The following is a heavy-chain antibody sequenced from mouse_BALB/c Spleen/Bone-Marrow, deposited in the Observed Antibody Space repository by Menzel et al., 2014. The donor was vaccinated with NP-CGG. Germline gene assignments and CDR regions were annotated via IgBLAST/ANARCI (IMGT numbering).Heavy chain of an antibody. CDR2: IDPANGNT. CDR3: ASYVYGYYFDY. CDR1: GFNIKDTY. V-gene: IGHV14-3*02. J-gene: IGHJ2*01. Sequence: EVQLQQSGAGLVKPGASVKLSCTASGFNIKDTYMHWVKQRPEQGLEWIGRIDPANGNTKYDPKFQGKATITADTSSNTASLQLSSLTSEDTAVYYCASYVYGYYFDYWGQGTTLTVSS. D-gene: IGHD2-2*01.